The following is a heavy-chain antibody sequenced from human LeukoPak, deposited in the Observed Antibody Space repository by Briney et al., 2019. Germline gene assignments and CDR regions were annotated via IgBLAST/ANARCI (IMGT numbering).Heavy chain of an antibody. CDR2: ISAYNGNT. J-gene: IGHJ4*02. Sequence: GASVKVSCKASGYTFTSYGISWVRQAPGQGLEWMGWISAYNGNTNYAQKLQGRVTMTTDTSTSTAYMELRSLRSDDTAVYYCARDTPLGYSNQKSLHFDYWGQGTLVTVSS. CDR3: ARDTPLGYSNQKSLHFDY. V-gene: IGHV1-18*01. D-gene: IGHD4-11*01. CDR1: GYTFTSYG.